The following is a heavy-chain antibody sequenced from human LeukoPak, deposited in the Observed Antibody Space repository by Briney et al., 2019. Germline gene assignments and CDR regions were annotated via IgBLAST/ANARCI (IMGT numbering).Heavy chain of an antibody. CDR3: AHTVSYGDYVSWYFDL. J-gene: IGHJ2*01. D-gene: IGHD4-17*01. CDR2: IYWNDDK. V-gene: IGHV2-5*01. CDR1: GCSLSTSGVG. Sequence: SGPTLVKPTQTFTLTCTFSGCSLSTSGVGVGWIRQPPGKALERLALIYWNDDKRYSPSLKSRLTITKDTSKNQVVLTMTNMDPVDTATYYCAHTVSYGDYVSWYFDLWGRGTLVTVSS.